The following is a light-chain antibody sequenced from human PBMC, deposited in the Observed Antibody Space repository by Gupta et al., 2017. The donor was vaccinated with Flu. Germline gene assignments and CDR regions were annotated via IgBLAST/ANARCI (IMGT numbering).Light chain of an antibody. Sequence: EILLTQSPGTLSLSPGERATLSCRASQSVNSDYLAWYQQKPGQAPRLLIYGASSRVTGIPGRFGGSGSGTDFTLTISRLEPEDFAVYYCHQYGSSPQTFGQGTKVEVK. CDR3: HQYGSSPQT. CDR1: QSVNSDY. CDR2: GAS. V-gene: IGKV3-20*01. J-gene: IGKJ1*01.